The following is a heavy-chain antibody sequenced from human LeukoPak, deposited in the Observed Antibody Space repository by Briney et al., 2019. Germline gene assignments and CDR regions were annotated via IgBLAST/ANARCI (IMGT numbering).Heavy chain of an antibody. V-gene: IGHV1-2*02. CDR2: INPNSGGT. J-gene: IGHJ5*02. D-gene: IGHD2-2*01. Sequence: GASVKVSCKASGYTFTGYYMHWVRQAPGQGLEWMGWINPNSGGTNYAQKFQGRVTVARDTSISTAYMELSRLRSDDTAVYYCARDSSYRTDNWFDPWGQGTLVTVSS. CDR1: GYTFTGYY. CDR3: ARDSSYRTDNWFDP.